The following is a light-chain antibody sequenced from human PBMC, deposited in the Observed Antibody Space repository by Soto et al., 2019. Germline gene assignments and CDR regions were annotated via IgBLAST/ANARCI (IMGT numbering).Light chain of an antibody. J-gene: IGLJ3*02. Sequence: QSVLTQPPSASGTPGQRVTFSCSGSSSNIGSYTVNWYQQPPGTAPKPLIHSGNQRPSGVPDRFSGSQSGTSASLAISGLQSEDEADYYCAAWDDSLNAVVFGGGTKLTVL. CDR3: AAWDDSLNAVV. CDR2: SGN. V-gene: IGLV1-44*01. CDR1: SSNIGSYT.